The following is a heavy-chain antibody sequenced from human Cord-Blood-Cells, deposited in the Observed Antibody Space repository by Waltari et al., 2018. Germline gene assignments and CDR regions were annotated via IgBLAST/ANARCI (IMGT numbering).Heavy chain of an antibody. CDR2: IYSGGST. CDR1: GFTVSSNY. V-gene: IGHV3-53*01. J-gene: IGHJ3*02. CDR3: ARVLVTGDRAFDI. Sequence: EVQLVESGGGLIQPGGSLRIYCAASGFTVSSNYMSWVRQAPGKGLEWVSVIYSGGSTYYADSVKGRFTISRDNSKNTLYLQMNSLRAEDTAVYYCARVLVTGDRAFDIWGQGTMVTVSS. D-gene: IGHD7-27*01.